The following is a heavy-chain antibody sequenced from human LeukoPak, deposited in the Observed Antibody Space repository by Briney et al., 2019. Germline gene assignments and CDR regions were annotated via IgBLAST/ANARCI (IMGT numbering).Heavy chain of an antibody. CDR2: INHSGST. Sequence: SETLSLTCAVYGGSFSGYYWSWIRQPPGKGLEWIGEINHSGSTNYNPSLKSRVTISVDTSKNQFSLKLSSVTAADTAVYYCARGCYDSSGYYYFDYWGRGTLVTVSS. D-gene: IGHD3-22*01. V-gene: IGHV4-34*01. J-gene: IGHJ4*02. CDR1: GGSFSGYY. CDR3: ARGCYDSSGYYYFDY.